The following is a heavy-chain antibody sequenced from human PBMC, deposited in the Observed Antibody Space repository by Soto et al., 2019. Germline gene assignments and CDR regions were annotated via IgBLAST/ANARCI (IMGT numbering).Heavy chain of an antibody. J-gene: IGHJ4*02. D-gene: IGHD3-9*01. CDR2: ISYDGSNK. Sequence: QVQLVESGGGVVQPGRSLRLSCAASGFTFRSYAMHWVRQAPGKGLEWVAVISYDGSNKYYADSVKGRFTISRDNSKNTLYLQMNSLRAEDTAVYYCASTHGADVLRYSDPHDYWGQGTLVTVSS. CDR1: GFTFRSYA. CDR3: ASTHGADVLRYSDPHDY. V-gene: IGHV3-30-3*01.